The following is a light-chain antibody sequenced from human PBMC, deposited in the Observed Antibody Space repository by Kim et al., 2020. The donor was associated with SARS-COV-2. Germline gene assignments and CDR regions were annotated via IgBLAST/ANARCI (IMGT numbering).Light chain of an antibody. Sequence: SSLSATVGDKVTITCQESQYIGDYLKWYQQKPGKAPELLIYDTTNLEGGVPSRFSATKSGTDFTFTISSLQAEDVATYYCQQRFDFGPGTKVDIK. J-gene: IGKJ3*01. CDR1: QYIGDY. CDR3: QQRFD. CDR2: DTT. V-gene: IGKV1-33*01.